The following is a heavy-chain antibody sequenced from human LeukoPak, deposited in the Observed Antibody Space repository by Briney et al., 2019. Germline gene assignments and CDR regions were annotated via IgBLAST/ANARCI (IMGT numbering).Heavy chain of an antibody. CDR2: ISGDGATT. CDR3: AKDYY. Sequence: GESLRLSCAASGFTFDDYPMHWVRQGPGKGLEWLSLISGDGATTYYADSVKGRFTISRDNIKNSLYLQMNSLRTEDTALYYCAKDYYWGQGTLVTVSS. J-gene: IGHJ4*02. CDR1: GFTFDDYP. V-gene: IGHV3-43*02.